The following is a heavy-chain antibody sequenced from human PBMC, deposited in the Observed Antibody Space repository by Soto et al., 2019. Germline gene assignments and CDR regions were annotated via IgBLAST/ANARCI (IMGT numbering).Heavy chain of an antibody. CDR1: GFTFSSYG. V-gene: IGHV3-33*08. D-gene: IGHD3-22*01. J-gene: IGHJ4*02. CDR2: IWYDGSNK. CDR3: ARDPGPKVVVSVLGDY. Sequence: PGGSLRLSCAASGFTFSSYGMHWVRQAPGKGLEWVAVIWYDGSNKYYADSVKGRFTISRDNSKNTLYLQMNSLRAEDRVVFYCARDPGPKVVVSVLGDYWGQGTRVTVSS.